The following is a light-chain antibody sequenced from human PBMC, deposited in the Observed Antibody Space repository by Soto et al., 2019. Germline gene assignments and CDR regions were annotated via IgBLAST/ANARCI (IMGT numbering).Light chain of an antibody. V-gene: IGLV4-60*03. CDR3: ETWDSDTVV. Sequence: QLVLTQSSSASASLGSSVKLTCTLSSGHSSYIIAWHQQPPGKAPRYLMKLGGSGTYNKGSGIPDRFSGSSSGADRYLTISNLQSEDEADYYCETWDSDTVVFGGGTKVTVL. CDR1: SGHSSYI. CDR2: LGGSGTY. J-gene: IGLJ2*01.